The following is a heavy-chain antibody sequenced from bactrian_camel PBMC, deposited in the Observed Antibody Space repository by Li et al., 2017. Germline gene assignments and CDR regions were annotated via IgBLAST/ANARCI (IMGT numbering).Heavy chain of an antibody. CDR1: GYTYSSAW. D-gene: IGHD3*01. CDR3: SAHCPVWMTADQALGDFVWRY. J-gene: IGHJ4*01. V-gene: IGHV3S26*01. CDR2: TIRRDGRA. Sequence: HVQLVESGGDSVQAGGSLRLSCGASGYTYSSAWMGWIRQRPGNEREGVATIRRDGRASYTESVKGRFTISRDRHNNILYLQMNNLKPEDTAMYFCSAHCPVWMTADQALGDFVWRYWGHGTQVTVS.